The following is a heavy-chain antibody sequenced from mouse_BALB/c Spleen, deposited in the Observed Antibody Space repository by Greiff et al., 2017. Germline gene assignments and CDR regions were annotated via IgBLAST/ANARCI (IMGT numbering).Heavy chain of an antibody. CDR3: ARGGNYFDY. J-gene: IGHJ2*01. V-gene: IGHV3-2*02. CDR2: ISYSGST. D-gene: IGHD1-1*02. Sequence: DVQLVESGPGLVKPSQSLSLTCTVTGYSITSDYAWNWIRQFPGNKLEWMGYISYSGSTSYNPSLKSRISITRDTSKNQFFLQLNSVTTEDTATYYCARGGNYFDYWGQGTTLTVSS. CDR1: GYSITSDYA.